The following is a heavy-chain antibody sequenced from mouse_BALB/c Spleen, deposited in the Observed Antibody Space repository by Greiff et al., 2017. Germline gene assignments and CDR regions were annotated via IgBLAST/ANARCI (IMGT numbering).Heavy chain of an antibody. D-gene: IGHD1-2*01. CDR2: ISYDGSN. CDR3: ARIYYGYEAMDY. V-gene: IGHV3-6*02. J-gene: IGHJ4*01. CDR1: GYSITSGYY. Sequence: EVKVEESGPGLVKPSQSLSLTCSVTGYSITSGYYWNWIRQFPGNKLEWMGYISYDGSNNYNPSLKNRISITRDTSKNQFFLKLNSVTTEDTATYYCARIYYGYEAMDYWGQGTSVTVSS.